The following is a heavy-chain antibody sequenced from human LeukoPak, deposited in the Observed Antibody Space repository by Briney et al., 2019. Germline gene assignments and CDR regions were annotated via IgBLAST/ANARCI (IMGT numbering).Heavy chain of an antibody. CDR2: IYSGGST. CDR3: AREFMGDSSGKPDY. D-gene: IGHD3-22*01. Sequence: GGSLRLSCAASGFTVSSNYMSWVRQAPGKGLEWVSVIYSGGSTYYADSVKGRFTISRDNSKNTLCLQMNSLRAEDTAVYYCAREFMGDSSGKPDYWGQGTLVTVSS. J-gene: IGHJ4*02. V-gene: IGHV3-53*01. CDR1: GFTVSSNY.